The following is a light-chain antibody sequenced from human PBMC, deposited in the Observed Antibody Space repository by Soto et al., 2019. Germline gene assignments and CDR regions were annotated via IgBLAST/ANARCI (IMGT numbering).Light chain of an antibody. V-gene: IGLV2-8*01. Sequence: QSALTQPPSASGSPGQSVTISCTGTSSDGGGYNYVSWYQQHPGKAPKLMIYEVTKRPSGVPDRFSGYKSGNTASLTVSGLQAEDEADYYCSSYAGSNNLKVFGTGTKVTVL. J-gene: IGLJ1*01. CDR2: EVT. CDR3: SSYAGSNNLKV. CDR1: SSDGGGYNY.